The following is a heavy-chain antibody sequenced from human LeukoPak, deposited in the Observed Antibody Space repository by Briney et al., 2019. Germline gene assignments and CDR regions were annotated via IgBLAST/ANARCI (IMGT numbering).Heavy chain of an antibody. Sequence: ASVKVSCKASGYTFTSYGISWVRQAPGQGLEWMGWISAYNGNTNYAQKLQGRVTMTTDTSTSTAYMELRSLRSDDTAVYYCAREKNYDILTGYYSATDYWGQGPLVTVSS. CDR1: GYTFTSYG. V-gene: IGHV1-18*01. D-gene: IGHD3-9*01. CDR3: AREKNYDILTGYYSATDY. J-gene: IGHJ4*02. CDR2: ISAYNGNT.